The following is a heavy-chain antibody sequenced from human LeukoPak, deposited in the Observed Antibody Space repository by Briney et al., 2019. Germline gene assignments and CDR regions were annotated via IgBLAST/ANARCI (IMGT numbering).Heavy chain of an antibody. CDR3: ARQGQGFYSNSFDY. J-gene: IGHJ4*02. CDR1: GGSISSSSYY. V-gene: IGHV4-39*01. CDR2: IYYSGST. D-gene: IGHD4-11*01. Sequence: SETLSLTCTVSGGSISSSSYYWGWLRQPPGKGLEWVGSIYYSGSTYYNPSLKSRVTISVDTSKNQFSLKLSSVTAADTAAYYCARQGQGFYSNSFDYWGQGTLVTVSS.